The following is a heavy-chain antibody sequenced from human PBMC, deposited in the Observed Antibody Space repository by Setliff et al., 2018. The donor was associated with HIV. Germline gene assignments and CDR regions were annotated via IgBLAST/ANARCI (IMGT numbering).Heavy chain of an antibody. Sequence: ASVKVSCKASEDTFNSYTIHWVRQTPGQSLEWMGRTIPVLSMSNFALKFQGRGSIFADKSTSTAYLGLNGLTSEDTAIYYCATSFGSGVAPFDNWGQGTLVTVSS. V-gene: IGHV1-69*02. D-gene: IGHD3-10*01. CDR1: EDTFNSYT. CDR3: ATSFGSGVAPFDN. CDR2: TIPVLSMS. J-gene: IGHJ4*02.